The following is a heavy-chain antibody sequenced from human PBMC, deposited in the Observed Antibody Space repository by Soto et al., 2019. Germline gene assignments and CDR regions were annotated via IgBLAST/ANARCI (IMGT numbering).Heavy chain of an antibody. CDR1: GFTFSSYA. V-gene: IGHV3-23*01. Sequence: EVQLLESGGGLVQPGGSLRLSCAASGFTFSSYAMSWVLQAPGKGLEWVSAISGDGGRTYYADSVKGRFTISRDNAKHTLFLQMNSLRAEDTAVYYCAKDPQGYSGNWCQGTLVTVSS. D-gene: IGHD6-13*01. CDR3: AKDPQGYSGN. CDR2: ISGDGGRT. J-gene: IGHJ4*02.